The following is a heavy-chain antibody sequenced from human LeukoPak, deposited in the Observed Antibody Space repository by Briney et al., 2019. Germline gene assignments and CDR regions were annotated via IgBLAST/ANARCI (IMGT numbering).Heavy chain of an antibody. CDR2: IYNGVNT. V-gene: IGHV4-61*01. J-gene: IGHJ5*02. CDR3: ARSRAFNSGAFDP. Sequence: SETLSLTCTVSGASVSSASYWTWIRRPPGKGVEWIAHIYNGVNTNYNPSLKSRVTISVDTSKNQFSLRLNSVTAADTAVYYCARSRAFNSGAFDPWGQGSLVTVSS. CDR1: GASVSSASY. D-gene: IGHD1-26*01.